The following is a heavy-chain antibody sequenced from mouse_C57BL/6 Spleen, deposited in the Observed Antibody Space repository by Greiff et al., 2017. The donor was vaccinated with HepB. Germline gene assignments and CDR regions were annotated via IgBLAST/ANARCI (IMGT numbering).Heavy chain of an antibody. CDR1: GYTFTSYW. V-gene: IGHV1-55*01. Sequence: VQLQQSGAELVKPGASVKMSCKASGYTFTSYWITWVKQRPGQGLEWIGDIYPGSGSTNYNEKFKSQATLTVDTSSSTAYMQLSILTSEDSSVYSCSRNYGSSFYAMDYWGQGTSVTVSS. CDR2: IYPGSGST. D-gene: IGHD1-1*01. CDR3: SRNYGSSFYAMDY. J-gene: IGHJ4*01.